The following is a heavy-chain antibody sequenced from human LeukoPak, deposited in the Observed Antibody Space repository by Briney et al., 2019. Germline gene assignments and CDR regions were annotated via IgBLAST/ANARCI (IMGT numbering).Heavy chain of an antibody. CDR3: ARRGGSSSRRSPIDY. V-gene: IGHV3-7*01. CDR1: GFTFSDYW. CDR2: IKQDGSQR. J-gene: IGHJ4*02. D-gene: IGHD6-6*01. Sequence: GGSLRLSCTASGFTFSDYWMTWVRQAPGKGPEWVANIKQDGSQRYYMDSVRGRFTISRDNAKNSLFLQMNGLRAEDTAVYYCARRGGSSSRRSPIDYWGQGTLVTVSS.